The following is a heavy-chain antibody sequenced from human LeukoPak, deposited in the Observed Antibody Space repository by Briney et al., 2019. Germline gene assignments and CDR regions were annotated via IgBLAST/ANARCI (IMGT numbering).Heavy chain of an antibody. Sequence: GGSLRLSCAASRFTFSSYAMSWVRQAPGKGLEGVSAISGSGGSTYYADSVKGRFTISRDNSKNTLYLQMNSLRAEDTAVYYCAKDAQIVVATPGDYWGQGTLVTVSS. J-gene: IGHJ4*02. CDR2: ISGSGGST. CDR1: RFTFSSYA. D-gene: IGHD3-22*01. CDR3: AKDAQIVVATPGDY. V-gene: IGHV3-23*01.